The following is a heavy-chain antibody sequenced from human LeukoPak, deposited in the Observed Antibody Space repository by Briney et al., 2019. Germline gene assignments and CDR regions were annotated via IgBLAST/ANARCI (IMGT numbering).Heavy chain of an antibody. Sequence: GRSPRLSCAASGLTFDDYAMQWVPEAPAKGLVGVSGISWNSGSIGYADSAKGRFTISRGNAKNSLYLQMNSLRAEDMALYYCAKGYCSSTSCFYSDYWGQGTLVTVSS. CDR2: ISWNSGSI. CDR3: AKGYCSSTSCFYSDY. D-gene: IGHD2-2*01. J-gene: IGHJ4*02. V-gene: IGHV3-9*03. CDR1: GLTFDDYA.